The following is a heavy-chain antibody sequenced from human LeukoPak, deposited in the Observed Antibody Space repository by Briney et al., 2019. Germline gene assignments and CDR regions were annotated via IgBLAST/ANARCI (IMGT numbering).Heavy chain of an antibody. V-gene: IGHV1-8*01. CDR2: MNPNSGNT. D-gene: IGHD3-22*01. Sequence: GASVKVSCKASGYTFTSYDINWMRQATGQGLEWMGWMNPNSGNTGYAQKFQGRVTMTRNTSISTAYMELSSLRSEDTAVYYCARPLDSSGEDAFDIWGQGTMVTVSS. CDR1: GYTFTSYD. CDR3: ARPLDSSGEDAFDI. J-gene: IGHJ3*02.